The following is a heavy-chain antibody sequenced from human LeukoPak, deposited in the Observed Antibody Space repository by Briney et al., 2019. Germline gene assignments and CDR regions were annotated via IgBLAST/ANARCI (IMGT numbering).Heavy chain of an antibody. Sequence: AGRSLRLSCAASGFTFSDYAMNWVRQAPGKGLEWVAVISCDGSDKYYADSVKGRFTISRDNSKNTLYLQMNSLRAEDTAMYYCARFYCGGDCYFYFDYWGQGTLVTVSS. CDR3: ARFYCGGDCYFYFDY. CDR1: GFTFSDYA. V-gene: IGHV3-30*04. D-gene: IGHD2-21*02. J-gene: IGHJ4*02. CDR2: ISCDGSDK.